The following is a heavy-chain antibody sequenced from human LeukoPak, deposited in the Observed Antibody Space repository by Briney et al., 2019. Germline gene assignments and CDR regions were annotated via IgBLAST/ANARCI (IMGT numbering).Heavy chain of an antibody. CDR2: IYSGGST. J-gene: IGHJ6*02. CDR1: GFTVSSNY. CDR3: AREDIVATTKGDYYYYGMDV. D-gene: IGHD5-12*01. V-gene: IGHV3-53*01. Sequence: GGSLRLSCAASGFTVSSNYMSWVRQAPGKGLEWASVIYSGGSTYYADSVKGRFTISRDNSKNTLYLQMNSLRAEDTAVYYCAREDIVATTKGDYYYYGMDVWGQATTVTVSS.